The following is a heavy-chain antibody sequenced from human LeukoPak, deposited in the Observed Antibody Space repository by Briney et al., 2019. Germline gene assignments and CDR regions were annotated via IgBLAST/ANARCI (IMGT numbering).Heavy chain of an antibody. D-gene: IGHD3-22*01. Sequence: SETLSLTCAVSGVSISSSNWWSWVRQPPGKGLEWIGEIYHSGSTNYNPSLKSRVTISVDKSKNQFSLKLSSVTAADTAVYYCARISYDSSGVDAFDIWGQGTMVTVSS. V-gene: IGHV4-4*02. CDR1: GVSISSSNW. J-gene: IGHJ3*02. CDR2: IYHSGST. CDR3: ARISYDSSGVDAFDI.